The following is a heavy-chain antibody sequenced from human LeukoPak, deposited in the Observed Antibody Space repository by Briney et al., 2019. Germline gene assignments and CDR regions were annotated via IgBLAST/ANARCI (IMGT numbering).Heavy chain of an antibody. V-gene: IGHV1-18*01. CDR2: ISAYNGNT. CDR3: ARVIRYFDWLIVTDWYFDL. Sequence: GASVKVSCKASGYTFTSYGISWVRQAPGQGLEWMGWISAYNGNTNYAQKLQGRVTMTTDTSTSTAYMELRSLRSDDTAVYYCARVIRYFDWLIVTDWYFDLWGRGTLVTVSS. J-gene: IGHJ2*01. D-gene: IGHD3-9*01. CDR1: GYTFTSYG.